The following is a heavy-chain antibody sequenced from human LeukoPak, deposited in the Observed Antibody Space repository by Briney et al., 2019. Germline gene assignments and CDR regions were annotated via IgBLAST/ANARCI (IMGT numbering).Heavy chain of an antibody. Sequence: GESLKISCQGFGYSFSSYWIGWVRQTPGKGLEWMAVIYPGDSRTRYNPSFEGQVTISADKSIGTAYLQWSRLKASDTAIYYCACREFSSPWSDPWGQGTLVTVSS. V-gene: IGHV5-51*01. D-gene: IGHD2/OR15-2a*01. CDR1: GYSFSSYW. J-gene: IGHJ5*02. CDR2: IYPGDSRT. CDR3: ACREFSSPWSDP.